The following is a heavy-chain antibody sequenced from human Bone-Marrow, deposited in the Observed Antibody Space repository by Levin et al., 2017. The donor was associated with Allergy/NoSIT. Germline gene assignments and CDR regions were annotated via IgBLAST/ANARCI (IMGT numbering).Heavy chain of an antibody. D-gene: IGHD5-24*01. Sequence: GESLKISCAASGFSFKNYGMNWVRQAPGKGLEWVSSVSYSGDYIYYADSVKGRFTISRDNAKDSLSLQMNSLRIEDTAVYYCAREGAYNGGAFDFWGQGTMVTVAS. V-gene: IGHV3-21*01. CDR3: AREGAYNGGAFDF. J-gene: IGHJ3*01. CDR2: VSYSGDYI. CDR1: GFSFKNYG.